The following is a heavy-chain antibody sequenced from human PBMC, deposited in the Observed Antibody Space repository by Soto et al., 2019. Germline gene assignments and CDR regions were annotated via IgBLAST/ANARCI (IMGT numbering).Heavy chain of an antibody. CDR2: IIPIFGTE. D-gene: IGHD5-12*01. CDR3: ARDMATTHYYYYGMDV. J-gene: IGHJ6*02. CDR1: GGTFSSYA. V-gene: IGHV1-69*13. Sequence: SVKVSCKASGGTFSSYAISWVRQAPGQGLEWMGGIIPIFGTENYAQKFQGRVTITADESTSTAYMELSSLRSEDTALFYCARDMATTHYYYYGMDVWGQGTTVTVSS.